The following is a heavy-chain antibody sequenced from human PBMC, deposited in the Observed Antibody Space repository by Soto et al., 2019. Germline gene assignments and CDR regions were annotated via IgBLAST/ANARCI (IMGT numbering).Heavy chain of an antibody. CDR2: IIPIFGTA. J-gene: IGHJ4*02. V-gene: IGHV1-69*13. Sequence: SVKVSCKTSGGTNSGYAISWVRQAPGQGLEWMGGIIPIFGTANYAQKFQGRVTITADESTSTAYMELSSLRSEDTAVYYCARDSGYDQMTTDYWGQGTLVTVSS. D-gene: IGHD5-12*01. CDR3: ARDSGYDQMTTDY. CDR1: GGTNSGYA.